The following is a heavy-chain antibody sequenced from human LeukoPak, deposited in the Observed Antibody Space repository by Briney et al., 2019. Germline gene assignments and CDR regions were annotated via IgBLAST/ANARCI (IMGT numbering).Heavy chain of an antibody. V-gene: IGHV4-34*01. CDR1: GGSFSGYY. D-gene: IGHD3-22*01. CDR2: INHSGST. J-gene: IGHJ6*02. CDR3: ARGLQRIYYYDSSGYYYRVDYYYGMDV. Sequence: SETLSLTCAVYGGSFSGYYWSWIRQPPGKGLEWIGEINHSGSTNYNPSLKSRVTISVDTSKNQFSLKLSSVTAADTAVYYCARGLQRIYYYDSSGYYYRVDYYYGMDVWGQGTTVTVSS.